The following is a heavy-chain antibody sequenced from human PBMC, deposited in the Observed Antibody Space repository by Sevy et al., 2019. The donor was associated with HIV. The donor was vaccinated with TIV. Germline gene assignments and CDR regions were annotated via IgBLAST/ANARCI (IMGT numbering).Heavy chain of an antibody. J-gene: IGHJ6*02. CDR2: IWYDGSNK. D-gene: IGHD3-3*01. V-gene: IGHV3-33*01. CDR1: GFTFSSYG. CDR3: ARDIAPATDYDFWSGYSTRTYYYYGMDV. Sequence: GGSLRLSCAASGFTFSSYGMHRVRQAPCKGLEWVAVIWYDGSNKYYADSVKGRFTISRDNSKNTLYLQMNSLRAEDTAVYYCARDIAPATDYDFWSGYSTRTYYYYGMDVWGQGTTVTVSS.